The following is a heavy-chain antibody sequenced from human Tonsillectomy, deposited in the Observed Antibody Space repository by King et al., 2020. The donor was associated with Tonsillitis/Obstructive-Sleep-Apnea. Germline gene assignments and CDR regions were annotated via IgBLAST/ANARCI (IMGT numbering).Heavy chain of an antibody. CDR2: INVDGITT. D-gene: IGHD3-10*01. Sequence: VQLVESGGGVIQPGGSLRLSCAASGFTFDDYAMHWVRQAPGKGLEWVSLINVDGITTYYADSVKGRFTISRYDSKNSLYLQMNSLRTEDTALYYCAKDGVSDISHDAFDIWGQGTMVTVSS. CDR3: AKDGVSDISHDAFDI. CDR1: GFTFDDYA. V-gene: IGHV3-43*02. J-gene: IGHJ3*02.